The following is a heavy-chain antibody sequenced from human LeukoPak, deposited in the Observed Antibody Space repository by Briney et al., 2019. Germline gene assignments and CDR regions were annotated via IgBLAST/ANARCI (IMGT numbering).Heavy chain of an antibody. CDR2: ISSSGSTI. Sequence: GGSLRLSRAASGFTFSSYEMNWVRQAPGKGLEWVSYISSSGSTIYYADSVKGRFTISRDNAKNSLYLQMNSLRAEDTAVYYCARNLLRWELPPYYFDYWGQGTLVTVSS. V-gene: IGHV3-48*03. J-gene: IGHJ4*02. CDR3: ARNLLRWELPPYYFDY. D-gene: IGHD1-26*01. CDR1: GFTFSSYE.